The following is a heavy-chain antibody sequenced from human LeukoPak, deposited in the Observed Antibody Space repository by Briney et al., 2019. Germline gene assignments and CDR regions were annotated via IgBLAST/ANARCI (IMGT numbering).Heavy chain of an antibody. V-gene: IGHV3-66*01. CDR3: ARDQHPYYFDY. CDR1: GFTVSSNY. J-gene: IGHJ4*02. Sequence: GGSLRLSCAASGFTVSSNYMSWVRQAPGKGLEWVSVIYSGGSTYYADSVKGRFIISRDNSKNTLYLQMNSLRAEDTAVYYCARDQHPYYFDYWGQGTLVTVSS. CDR2: IYSGGST.